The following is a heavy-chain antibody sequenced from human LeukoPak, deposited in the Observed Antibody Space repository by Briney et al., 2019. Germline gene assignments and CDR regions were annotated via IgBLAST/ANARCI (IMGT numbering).Heavy chain of an antibody. D-gene: IGHD3-3*01. Sequence: ASVKLSCKASGYTFTSYYMHWVRQAPGQGLEWMGIINTSGGSTTYAQQFQGRVTMTRDTSTSTVYMELSSLRSEDMAVYYCARGRYQKTYYDFWSGYYTGAPGSFGFDYWGQGTLVTVSS. J-gene: IGHJ4*02. CDR2: INTSGGST. V-gene: IGHV1-46*01. CDR1: GYTFTSYY. CDR3: ARGRYQKTYYDFWSGYYTGAPGSFGFDY.